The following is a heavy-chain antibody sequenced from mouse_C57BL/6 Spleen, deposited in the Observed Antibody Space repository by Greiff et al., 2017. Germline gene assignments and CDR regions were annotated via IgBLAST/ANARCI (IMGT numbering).Heavy chain of an antibody. D-gene: IGHD1-1*01. CDR1: GFNIKNTY. CDR3: ARGGYGSLNYFDY. CDR2: IDPANGNT. J-gene: IGHJ2*01. Sequence: EVQLHQSVAELVRPGASVKLSCTASGFNIKNTYMHWVKQRPEQDLEWIGRIDPANGNTKYAPKFQGKATITTDTSSNTAYMQLSSLSSEDTALYYSARGGYGSLNYFDYWGQVTNHTVSS. V-gene: IGHV14-3*01.